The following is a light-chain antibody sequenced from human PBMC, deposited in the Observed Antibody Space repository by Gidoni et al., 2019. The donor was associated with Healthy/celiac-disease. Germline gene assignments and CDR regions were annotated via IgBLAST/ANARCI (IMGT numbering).Light chain of an antibody. CDR2: AAS. CDR3: QQSYSTPIT. Sequence: DIQMTQSPSSLSASVGDRVTITCRASQSISSYLNLYQQKPGKAPKLLIYAASSLQSGVPSSFSGSGSGTDFTLTISSLQPEDFATYYCQQSYSTPITFXPXTKVDIK. V-gene: IGKV1-39*01. J-gene: IGKJ3*01. CDR1: QSISSY.